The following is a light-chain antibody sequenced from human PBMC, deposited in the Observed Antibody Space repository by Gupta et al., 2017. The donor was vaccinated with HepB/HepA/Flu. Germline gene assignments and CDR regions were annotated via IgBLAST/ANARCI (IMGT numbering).Light chain of an antibody. CDR2: GAS. CDR3: HEYVSSSPS. V-gene: IGKV3-20*01. J-gene: IGKJ4*01. Sequence: LIKSLVTVSLSPGDTSILSCRASHTVSTSYLVWYQQKPGQDPRLLIHGASTRATGVPDRFSGSGSDTDFTLTISGLEPEDFAVYYCHEYVSSSPSFGGGTRVE. CDR1: HTVSTSY.